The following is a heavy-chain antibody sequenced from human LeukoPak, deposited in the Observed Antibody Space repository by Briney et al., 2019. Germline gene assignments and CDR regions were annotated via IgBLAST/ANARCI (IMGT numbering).Heavy chain of an antibody. CDR3: AKGLPQGY. V-gene: IGHV3-23*01. CDR1: GFTFSSYA. Sequence: GGSLRLSCAASGFTFSSYAMSWVRQAPGKGLEWVSTISSSGVSTFHADSVKGRFTTSRDNSKNTLYLQMNSLRAEDTAVYYCAKGLPQGYWGQGTLVTVSS. J-gene: IGHJ4*02. CDR2: ISSSGVST. D-gene: IGHD3-16*01.